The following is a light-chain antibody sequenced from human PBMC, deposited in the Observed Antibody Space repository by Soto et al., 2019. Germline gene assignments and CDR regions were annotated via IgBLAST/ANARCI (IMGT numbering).Light chain of an antibody. V-gene: IGKV1-5*01. CDR3: QQYNSYSLT. CDR1: QSISSW. Sequence: DLQMTQCPSTLSASVGDRVTITCRASQSISSWLAWYQQKPGKAPKLLIYDASSLESGVPSRFSGSGSGTEFTLTISSLQPDDFATYYCQQYNSYSLTFGGGTKVDIK. J-gene: IGKJ4*01. CDR2: DAS.